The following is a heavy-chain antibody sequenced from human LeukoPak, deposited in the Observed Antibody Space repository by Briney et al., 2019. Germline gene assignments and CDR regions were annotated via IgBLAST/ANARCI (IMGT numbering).Heavy chain of an antibody. D-gene: IGHD1-26*01. Sequence: PSETLSLTCTVSGGSISSYYWSWIRQPPGKGLEWIGYIYYSGSTNYNPSLKSRVTISVDTSKNQFSLKLSSVTAADTAVYYCARDGWSYNYYYGMDVWGQGTTVTVSS. CDR3: ARDGWSYNYYYGMDV. CDR2: IYYSGST. CDR1: GGSISSYY. J-gene: IGHJ6*02. V-gene: IGHV4-59*01.